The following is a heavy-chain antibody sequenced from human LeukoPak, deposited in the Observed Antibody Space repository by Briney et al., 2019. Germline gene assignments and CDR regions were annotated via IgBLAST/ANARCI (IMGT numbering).Heavy chain of an antibody. CDR1: GFTFSNYW. Sequence: GGSLRLSCEGSGFTFSNYWMSWVRQAPGKGLEWVANIQQHGSETYYGDSVKGRFTISRDNAKNSLYLQMNSLRAEDTAVYYCARDLLVGATWAFDIWGQGTMVTVSS. J-gene: IGHJ3*02. D-gene: IGHD1-26*01. CDR3: ARDLLVGATWAFDI. CDR2: IQQHGSET. V-gene: IGHV3-7*01.